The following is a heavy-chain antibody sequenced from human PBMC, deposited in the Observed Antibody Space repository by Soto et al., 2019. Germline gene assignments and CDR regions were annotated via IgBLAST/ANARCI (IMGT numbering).Heavy chain of an antibody. CDR1: GYTFTGYY. V-gene: IGHV1-2*02. Sequence: XSVKVSCKASGYTFTGYYMHWVRQAPGQGLEWMGWINPNSGGTNYAQKFQGRVTMTRDTSISTAYMELSRLRSDDTAVYYCARALHYYYGMDVWGQGTTVTVSS. D-gene: IGHD2-15*01. CDR3: ARALHYYYGMDV. CDR2: INPNSGGT. J-gene: IGHJ6*02.